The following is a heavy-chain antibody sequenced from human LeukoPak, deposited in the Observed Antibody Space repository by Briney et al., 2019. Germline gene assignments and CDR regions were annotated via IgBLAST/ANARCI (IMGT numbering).Heavy chain of an antibody. CDR1: GFTFSSYA. CDR2: ISTSGAST. V-gene: IGHV3-23*01. Sequence: GGSLRLSCAASGFTFSSYAMSWVRQAPGKGLEWVSGISTSGASTFNADSVKGRFTISRDNPRNTLYMQMNSLRAEDTALYYCAIMHPYYDGSGYWVQWGQGTLVTVSS. J-gene: IGHJ4*02. D-gene: IGHD3-22*01. CDR3: AIMHPYYDGSGYWVQ.